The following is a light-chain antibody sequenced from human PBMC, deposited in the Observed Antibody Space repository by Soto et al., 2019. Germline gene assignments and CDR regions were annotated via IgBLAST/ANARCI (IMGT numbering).Light chain of an antibody. CDR2: STN. CDR1: SASVLTSYY. V-gene: IGLV8-61*01. J-gene: IGLJ2*01. CDR3: ALYVGSGTVV. Sequence: QTVVSQEPSFSVSPGETVTLTCGLTSASVLTSYYPSWYQQTPGQAPRTLNYSTNIRSSGVPDRFSGSILGNKAALTITGAQADDESDYYCALYVGSGTVVFGGGTQLTV.